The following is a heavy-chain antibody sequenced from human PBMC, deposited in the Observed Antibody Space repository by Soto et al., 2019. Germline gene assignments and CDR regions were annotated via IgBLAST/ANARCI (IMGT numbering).Heavy chain of an antibody. CDR1: GFTFTYYW. J-gene: IGHJ4*02. D-gene: IGHD2-21*02. CDR2: IKQDGGEK. CDR3: ARFDMVTAIDLDY. Sequence: PGGSLRLSCAASGFTFTYYWMSWVRQAPGKGLEWVANIKQDGGEKSYVDSVKGRFTISRDNAKNSLYLQMNSLRGEDTAVYYCARFDMVTAIDLDYWGPGTLVTVSS. V-gene: IGHV3-7*01.